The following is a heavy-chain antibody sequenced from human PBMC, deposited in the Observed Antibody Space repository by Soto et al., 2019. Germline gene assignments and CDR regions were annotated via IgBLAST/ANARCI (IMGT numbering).Heavy chain of an antibody. CDR3: ARADRDGYNLWFDY. CDR2: IGYSGSYT. D-gene: IGHD5-12*01. Sequence: GGSLRLSCAASGFTFSSYSLSWIRQAPGKGLEWVSDIGYSGSYTNYADSVKGRFTISRDNAKNSLYLHINRLRADDTAVYYCARADRDGYNLWFDYWGQGTLVTVSS. V-gene: IGHV3-11*05. J-gene: IGHJ4*02. CDR1: GFTFSSYS.